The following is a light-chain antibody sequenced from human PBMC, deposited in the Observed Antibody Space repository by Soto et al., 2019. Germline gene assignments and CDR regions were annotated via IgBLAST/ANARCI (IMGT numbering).Light chain of an antibody. CDR3: MQALQTMWA. CDR1: QSLLHSNAYNS. J-gene: IGKJ1*01. Sequence: DIFMNHPPPSLPVTPGEPASISCGPSQSLLHSNAYNSLDWYLQKPGQCPQLLISFGSNPGSGVPDRFSGSGSGTAFTLKISRVEAEAVGIYYCMQALQTMWAFGQGTKVDIK. V-gene: IGKV2-28*01. CDR2: FGS.